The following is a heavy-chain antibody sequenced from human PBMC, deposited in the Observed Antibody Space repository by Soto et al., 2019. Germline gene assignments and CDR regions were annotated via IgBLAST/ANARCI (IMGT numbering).Heavy chain of an antibody. CDR3: AKDWTRGSGGYPDYFDY. J-gene: IGHJ4*02. CDR1: GFTFSAYG. V-gene: IGHV3-23*01. Sequence: EVQLLESGGGLVQPGGSLRLSCAGSGFTFSAYGMSWVRQAPGKGLEWVSGISVSGTSTYYADSVKGRFTISRDNSKNTLYLQRKRLRAEDTALYYCAKDWTRGSGGYPDYFDYWGQGTLVTVSS. D-gene: IGHD3-10*01. CDR2: ISVSGTST.